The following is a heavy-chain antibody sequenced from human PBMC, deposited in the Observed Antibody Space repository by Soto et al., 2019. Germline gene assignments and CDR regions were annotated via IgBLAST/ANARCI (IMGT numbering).Heavy chain of an antibody. Sequence: EVQLVESGGGLIQPGGSLRLSCAASGFTVSSKYMTWVRQAPGKGLEWVSVIYGGGTTYYADSVKGRFTISRDNSKNTXXXXXXXXXXXXXXVXYCVQTTGWPGFDFWGQGTLVTVSS. J-gene: IGHJ4*02. V-gene: IGHV3-53*01. CDR2: IYGGGTT. D-gene: IGHD6-19*01. CDR3: VQTTGWPGFDF. CDR1: GFTVSSKY.